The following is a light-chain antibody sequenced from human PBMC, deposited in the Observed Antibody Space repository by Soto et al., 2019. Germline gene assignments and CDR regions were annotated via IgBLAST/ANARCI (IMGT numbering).Light chain of an antibody. CDR2: EVT. Sequence: QSVLTQPPSASGSPGQSVTISCTGTSSDVGDYNYVSWFQQHPGKAPKLMIFEVTKRPSGVPDRFSGSKSGNTASLTVSGLQADDEADYYCSSYAGSATVVFGGGTQLTVL. J-gene: IGLJ2*01. CDR3: SSYAGSATVV. CDR1: SSDVGDYNY. V-gene: IGLV2-8*01.